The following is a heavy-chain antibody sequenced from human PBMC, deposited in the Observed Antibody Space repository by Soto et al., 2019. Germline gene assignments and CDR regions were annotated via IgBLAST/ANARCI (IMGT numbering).Heavy chain of an antibody. CDR2: ISSSGSTI. CDR3: ARDLNLTMTTVTYYGMDV. D-gene: IGHD4-17*01. J-gene: IGHJ6*02. CDR1: GFSLNDYY. Sequence: GSLRLSGAASGFSLNDYYMSWIRQAPEKELEGVSYISSSGSTIYYADSVKGRFTISRDNAKNSLYLQMNSLRAEDTAVYYCARDLNLTMTTVTYYGMDVWGQGTTGTV. V-gene: IGHV3-11*01.